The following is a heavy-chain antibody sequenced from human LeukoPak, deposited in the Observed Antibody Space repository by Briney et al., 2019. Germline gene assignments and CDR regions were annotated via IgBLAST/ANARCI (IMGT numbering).Heavy chain of an antibody. CDR1: GYTFTSYD. CDR2: MNPNSGNT. D-gene: IGHD4-17*01. V-gene: IGHV1-8*01. CDR3: ARGRGGDYVFYYYYYMDV. Sequence: ASVKVSCKASGYTFTSYDINWVRQATGQGLEWMGWMNPNSGNTGYAQKFQGRVTMTRNTSISTAYMELSSLRSEDTAVYYCARGRGGDYVFYYYYYMDVWGKGTTVTISS. J-gene: IGHJ6*03.